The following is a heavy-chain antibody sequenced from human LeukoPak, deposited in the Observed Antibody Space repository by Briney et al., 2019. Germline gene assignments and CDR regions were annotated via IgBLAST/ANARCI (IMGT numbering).Heavy chain of an antibody. CDR3: ARGKLGMEAFDI. CDR1: GGSISSYY. J-gene: IGHJ3*02. Sequence: SETLSLTCTVSGGSISSYYWSWIRQPPGKGLEWIGYIYYSGSTNYNPSLKSRVTISVDASKNQFSLKLSSVTAADTAVYYCARGKLGMEAFDIWGQGTMVAVSS. CDR2: IYYSGST. D-gene: IGHD7-27*01. V-gene: IGHV4-59*01.